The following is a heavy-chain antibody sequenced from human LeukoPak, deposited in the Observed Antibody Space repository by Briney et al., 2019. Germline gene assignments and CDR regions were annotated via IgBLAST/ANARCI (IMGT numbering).Heavy chain of an antibody. J-gene: IGHJ4*02. CDR1: GRSISHYY. Sequence: PSETLPLTCTVSGRSISHYYWSWIRQPPGKGLEWIGYIYYSGSTNYNPSLKSRVTISLDTSKNQFSLKLSSVTAADTAVYYCASHPSGSYGQVDCWGQGTLVPVSS. D-gene: IGHD1-26*01. V-gene: IGHV4-59*01. CDR3: ASHPSGSYGQVDC. CDR2: IYYSGST.